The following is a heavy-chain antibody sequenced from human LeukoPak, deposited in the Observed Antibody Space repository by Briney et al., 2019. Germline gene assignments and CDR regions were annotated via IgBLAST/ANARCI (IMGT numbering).Heavy chain of an antibody. CDR3: ARGGSIVVVPAAHSYNWFDP. CDR2: IHTSGST. D-gene: IGHD2-2*01. J-gene: IGHJ5*02. Sequence: PSETLSLTCTVSGGSISSGSYYWSWIRQPAGKGLEWIGRIHTSGSTNYNPSLKSRVTISVDTSKNQFSLKLSSVTAADTAVYYCARGGSIVVVPAAHSYNWFDPWGQGTLVTVSS. CDR1: GGSISSGSYY. V-gene: IGHV4-61*02.